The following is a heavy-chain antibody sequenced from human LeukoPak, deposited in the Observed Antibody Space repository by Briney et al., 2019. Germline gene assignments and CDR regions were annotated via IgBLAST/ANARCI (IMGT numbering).Heavy chain of an antibody. J-gene: IGHJ1*01. V-gene: IGHV3-21*01. CDR1: GFTFNTYS. CDR3: ARAPGVFLEYFQH. D-gene: IGHD2-2*01. Sequence: PGGSLRLSCAASGFTFNTYSMSWVRQAPGKGLEWVSIISRTSESIFYADSVKGRFTISRDNAKNSLYLQMNGLRAEDTAAYYCARAPGVFLEYFQHWGQGTLVTVSS. CDR2: ISRTSESI.